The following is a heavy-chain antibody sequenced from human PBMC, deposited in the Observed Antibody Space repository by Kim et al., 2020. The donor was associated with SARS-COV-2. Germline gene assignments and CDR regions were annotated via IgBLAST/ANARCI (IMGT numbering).Heavy chain of an antibody. V-gene: IGHV1-18*01. CDR2: ISAYNDNT. D-gene: IGHD3-22*01. CDR1: GYTFTSYG. J-gene: IGHJ4*02. Sequence: ASVKVSCKASGYTFTSYGISWVRQAPGQGLEWMGWISAYNDNTNYVQKLQGRVTMTTDTSTSTAYMELRSLRSDDTAVYYCARDLTYYYASSGYYYFDYWGQGTLVTVSS. CDR3: ARDLTYYYASSGYYYFDY.